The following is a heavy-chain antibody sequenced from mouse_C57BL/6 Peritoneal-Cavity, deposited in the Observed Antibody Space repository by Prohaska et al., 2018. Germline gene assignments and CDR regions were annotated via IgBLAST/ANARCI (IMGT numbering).Heavy chain of an antibody. J-gene: IGHJ2*01. CDR3: ASYYGSSHFDY. V-gene: IGHV1-19*01. D-gene: IGHD1-1*01. Sequence: EVQLQQSGPVLVKPGASVKMSCQASGYTFTAYYMNLLNQIHGKRLEWIGVSNHYNDGTRYNQKFKSKATWTVDKSSSTDYMELNSLTSEDSAVYYCASYYGSSHFDYWGQGITLTVAS. CDR1: GYTFTAYY. CDR2: SNHYNDGT.